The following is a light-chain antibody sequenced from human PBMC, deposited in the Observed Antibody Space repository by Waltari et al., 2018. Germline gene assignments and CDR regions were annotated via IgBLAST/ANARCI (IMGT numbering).Light chain of an antibody. V-gene: IGLV8-61*01. J-gene: IGLJ3*02. CDR3: SLYMGSGIWV. CDR1: SGSLSSTSY. CDR2: QGN. Sequence: QTVVTQEPSLSVSPGGTVTLTCALSSGSLSSTSYATWYQQTPGQPPRTLVYQGNNRSCGVPDRFSGSILGNKAALTITGAQAEDESEYYCSLYMGSGIWVFGGGTKLTVL.